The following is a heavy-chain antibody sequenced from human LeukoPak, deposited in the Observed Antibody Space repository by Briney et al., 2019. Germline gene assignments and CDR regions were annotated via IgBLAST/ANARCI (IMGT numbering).Heavy chain of an antibody. J-gene: IGHJ5*02. CDR1: GYGFSDVY. D-gene: IGHD1-1*01. CDR2: INPHSGAT. Sequence: ASVKVSRKASGYGFSDVYFNWVRQAPGQGLEWMGWINPHSGATNYAQRFQGRISMDASFDTAYIELSRLTSDDTAVYCCATSSTVTHTRDPWGQGTLVTVSS. V-gene: IGHV1-2*02. CDR3: ATSSTVTHTRDP.